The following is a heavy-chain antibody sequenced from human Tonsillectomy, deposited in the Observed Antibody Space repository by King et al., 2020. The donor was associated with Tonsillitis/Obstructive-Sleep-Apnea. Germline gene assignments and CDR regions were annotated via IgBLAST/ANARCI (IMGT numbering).Heavy chain of an antibody. V-gene: IGHV4-34*01. CDR3: ARRGRGSSGYLFDY. J-gene: IGHJ4*02. CDR2: INHSGST. D-gene: IGHD3-22*01. Sequence: VQLPQWGAGLLKPSETLSLPCAVYGGSFSGYYWSWIRQPPGKGLEWIGEINHSGSTNYNPSLKSRVTISVDTSKNQFSLKLSSVTAADTAVYYCARRGRGSSGYLFDYWGQGTLVTVSS. CDR1: GGSFSGYY.